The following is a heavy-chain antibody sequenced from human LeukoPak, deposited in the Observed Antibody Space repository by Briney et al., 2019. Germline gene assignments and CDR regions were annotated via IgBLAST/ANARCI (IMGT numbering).Heavy chain of an antibody. CDR3: ARERYSGYDENWFDP. J-gene: IGHJ5*02. CDR2: ISYDGSNK. V-gene: IGHV3-30*03. D-gene: IGHD5-12*01. Sequence: GGSLRLSCAASGFTFSSYGMSWVRQAPGKGLEWVAVISYDGSNKYYADSVKGRFTISRDNSKNTLYLQMNSLRAEDTAVYYCARERYSGYDENWFDPWGQGTLVTVSS. CDR1: GFTFSSYG.